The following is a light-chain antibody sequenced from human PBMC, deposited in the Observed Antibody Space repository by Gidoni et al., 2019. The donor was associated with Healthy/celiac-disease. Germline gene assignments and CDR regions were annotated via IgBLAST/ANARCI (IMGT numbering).Light chain of an antibody. CDR3: QQLNSYPT. Sequence: IQLTQSPSSLAVSVGDRVPITCRASQGISSYLAWYQQKPGKAPKLLIYAASTLQSGVPSRFSGSGSGTDFTLTISSLQPEDFATYYCQQLNSYPTFGGGTKVEIK. CDR1: QGISSY. J-gene: IGKJ4*01. V-gene: IGKV1-9*01. CDR2: AAS.